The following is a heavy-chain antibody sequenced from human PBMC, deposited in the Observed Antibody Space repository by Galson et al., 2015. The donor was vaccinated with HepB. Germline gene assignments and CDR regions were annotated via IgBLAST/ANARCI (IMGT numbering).Heavy chain of an antibody. J-gene: IGHJ4*02. Sequence: SLRLSCAASGFTFSNYAMHWVRQAPGKGLEWVAVLSYDGTNKYYADSVKGRFTISRDNSRNTLYVQMNSLKTEDTAVYYCTRGSQLLFFPDYWGQGTLVTVSS. D-gene: IGHD2-2*01. CDR2: LSYDGTNK. CDR1: GFTFSNYA. V-gene: IGHV3-30*03. CDR3: TRGSQLLFFPDY.